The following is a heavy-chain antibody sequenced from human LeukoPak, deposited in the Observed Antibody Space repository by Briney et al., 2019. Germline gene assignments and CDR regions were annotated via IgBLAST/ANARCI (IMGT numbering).Heavy chain of an antibody. V-gene: IGHV4-59*01. Sequence: PAETLSLTCTVSGGSISSYYWSWIRQPPGKGLEWIGYIYYSGSTNYNPSLKSRVTISVDTSKNQFSLKLSSVTAADTAVYYCARFLGGLYCSGGSCYYFDYWGQEPWSPSPQ. CDR2: IYYSGST. CDR3: ARFLGGLYCSGGSCYYFDY. J-gene: IGHJ4*01. CDR1: GGSISSYY. D-gene: IGHD2-15*01.